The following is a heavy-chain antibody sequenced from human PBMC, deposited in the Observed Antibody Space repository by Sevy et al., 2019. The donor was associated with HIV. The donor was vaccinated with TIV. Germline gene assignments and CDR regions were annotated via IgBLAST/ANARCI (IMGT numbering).Heavy chain of an antibody. CDR2: IYWNDDK. V-gene: IGHV2-5*01. J-gene: IGHJ4*02. D-gene: IGHD2-2*01. CDR3: AHGDIVVVPAAHFDY. CDR1: GFSLSTSGVG. Sequence: GPTLVNPTQTLTLTCTFSGFSLSTSGVGVGWIRQPPGKALEWLALIYWNDDKRYSPSLKSRLTITKDTSKNQVVLTMTNMDPVDTATYYCAHGDIVVVPAAHFDYWGQGTLVTVSS.